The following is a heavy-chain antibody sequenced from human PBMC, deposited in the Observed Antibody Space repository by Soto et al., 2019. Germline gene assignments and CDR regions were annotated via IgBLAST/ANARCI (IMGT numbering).Heavy chain of an antibody. J-gene: IGHJ3*02. Sequence: GSLRLSCAASGFTYSIYSLDWVRQAPGKGLEWVSAISSDSNYIYYSDSVKGRFTISRDNAKNALYLQMDSLRAEYTAVYYCAREAHFYGRSDVFDIWGQGTMVTVSS. D-gene: IGHD4-17*01. V-gene: IGHV3-21*01. CDR3: AREAHFYGRSDVFDI. CDR1: GFTYSIYS. CDR2: ISSDSNYI.